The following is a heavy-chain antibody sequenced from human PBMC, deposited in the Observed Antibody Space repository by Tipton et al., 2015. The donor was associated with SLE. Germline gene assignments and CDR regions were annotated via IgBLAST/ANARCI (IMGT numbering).Heavy chain of an antibody. CDR3: ARGVEYGTGTDF. Sequence: SLRLSCAASGFNFSSYGMHWVRQAPGKGLEWAAVIWNDGSNKYYADSVKGRFTISRDNSRDTVYLQMNNLRAEDTVAYFCARGVEYGTGTDFWGQGTMVTVSS. D-gene: IGHD3/OR15-3a*01. CDR1: GFNFSSYG. V-gene: IGHV3-33*01. CDR2: IWNDGSNK. J-gene: IGHJ3*01.